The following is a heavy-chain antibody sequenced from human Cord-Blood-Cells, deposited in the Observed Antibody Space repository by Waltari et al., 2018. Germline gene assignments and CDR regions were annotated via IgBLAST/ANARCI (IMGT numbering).Heavy chain of an antibody. V-gene: IGHV4-31*03. CDR1: GGSISSGGYY. CDR3: AGEGRYSSSWYS. CDR2: FYYSGST. D-gene: IGHD6-13*01. J-gene: IGHJ5*02. Sequence: QVQLQESGPGLVKPSQTLSLTCTVSGGSISSGGYYWSWIRQVPGKGLEWIGYFYYSGSTYYIPSLKSRVTISVDTSKNQFSLKLSSVTAADTAVYYCAGEGRYSSSWYSWGQGTLVTVSS.